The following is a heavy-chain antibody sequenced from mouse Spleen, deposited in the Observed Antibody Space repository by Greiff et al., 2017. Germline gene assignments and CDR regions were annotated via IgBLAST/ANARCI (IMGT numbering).Heavy chain of an antibody. V-gene: IGHV1-64*01. Sequence: VKLQQPGAELVKPGASVKLSCKASGYTFTSYWMHWVKQRPGQGLEWIGMIHPNSGSTNYNEKFKSKATLTVDKSSSTAYMQLSSLTSEDSAVYYCARGPFITTVVFDYWGQGTTLTVSS. CDR1: GYTFTSYW. CDR2: IHPNSGST. D-gene: IGHD1-1*01. CDR3: ARGPFITTVVFDY. J-gene: IGHJ2*01.